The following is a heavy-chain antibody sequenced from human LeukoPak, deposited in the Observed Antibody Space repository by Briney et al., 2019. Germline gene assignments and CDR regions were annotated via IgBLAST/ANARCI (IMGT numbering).Heavy chain of an antibody. D-gene: IGHD3-22*01. CDR3: ARVSTMITAAFDI. V-gene: IGHV1-8*01. CDR2: MNPNSGNT. Sequence: ASVKVSCKASGYTFTSYDINWVRQASGQGLEWMGWMNPNSGNTGYAQKFQGRVTMTRNTSISTAYMELSSLRSEDTAVYYCARVSTMITAAFDIWGQGTMVTVSS. J-gene: IGHJ3*02. CDR1: GYTFTSYD.